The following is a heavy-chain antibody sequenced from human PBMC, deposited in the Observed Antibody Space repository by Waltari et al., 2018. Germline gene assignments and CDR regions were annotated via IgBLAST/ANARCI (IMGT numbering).Heavy chain of an antibody. J-gene: IGHJ4*02. CDR3: ATSRRGLLWFGELFVY. D-gene: IGHD3-10*01. V-gene: IGHV1-69-2*01. Sequence: EVQLVQSGAEVKKPGATVKISCKASGYTFTDYYMHWVQQAPGKGLEWMGRVDPEDGEIIYAEKFQGRVTITADTSTDTAYMELSSLRSEDTAVYYCATSRRGLLWFGELFVYWGQGTLVTVSS. CDR2: VDPEDGEI. CDR1: GYTFTDYY.